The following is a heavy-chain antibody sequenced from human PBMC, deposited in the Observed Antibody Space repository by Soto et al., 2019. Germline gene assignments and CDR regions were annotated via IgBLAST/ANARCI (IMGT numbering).Heavy chain of an antibody. CDR2: INPNSGGT. D-gene: IGHD3-10*01. V-gene: IGHV1-2*02. CDR1: GYTFTGYY. Sequence: VASVKVSCKASGYTFTGYYMHWVRQAPGQGLKWMGWINPNSGGTNYAQKFQGRVTMARDTSISTAYMELSRLRSDDTAVYYCARADHYYGSGSYLDYWGQGTLVTVS. CDR3: ARADHYYGSGSYLDY. J-gene: IGHJ4*02.